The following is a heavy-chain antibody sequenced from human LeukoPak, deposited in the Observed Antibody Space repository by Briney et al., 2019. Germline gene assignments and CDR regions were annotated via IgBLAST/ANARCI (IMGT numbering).Heavy chain of an antibody. D-gene: IGHD6-19*01. Sequence: GGSLRLSCAASGFTFSTYGMHWVRQAPGKGLEWVAFIRYDGSNKDFAYSVNGRFTSSRDNSKNTLYLQTNSLRAEDTAVYYCAKADTSGWYEVDYFDYWGQGTLVTVSS. J-gene: IGHJ4*02. V-gene: IGHV3-30*02. CDR2: IRYDGSNK. CDR3: AKADTSGWYEVDYFDY. CDR1: GFTFSTYG.